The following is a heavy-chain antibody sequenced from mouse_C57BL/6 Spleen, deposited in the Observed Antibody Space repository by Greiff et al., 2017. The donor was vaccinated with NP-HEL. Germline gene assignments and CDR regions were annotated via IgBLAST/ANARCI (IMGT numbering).Heavy chain of an antibody. Sequence: EVMLVESGGGLVKPGGSLKLSCAASGFTFSDYGMHWVRQAPEKGLEWVAYISSGSSTIYYADTVKGRFSISRDNAKNTLFLQMTSLRSEDTAMYYCARDYGNYEGYAMDYWGQGTSVTVSS. J-gene: IGHJ4*01. CDR1: GFTFSDYG. V-gene: IGHV5-17*01. D-gene: IGHD2-1*01. CDR3: ARDYGNYEGYAMDY. CDR2: ISSGSSTI.